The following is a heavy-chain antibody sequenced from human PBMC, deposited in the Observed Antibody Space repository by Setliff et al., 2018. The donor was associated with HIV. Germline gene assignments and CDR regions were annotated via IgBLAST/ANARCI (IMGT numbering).Heavy chain of an antibody. J-gene: IGHJ4*02. CDR1: GGSISSHY. Sequence: SETLSLTCTVSGGSISSHYWSWIRQPPGKGLEWIGSISSTGRTNYNPSLKSRVTISVDTSKNQFSLKLTSVTAADTAVYYCARSWGSGSYPYWGQGTLVTVSS. D-gene: IGHD3-10*01. CDR2: ISSTGRT. V-gene: IGHV4-59*11. CDR3: ARSWGSGSYPY.